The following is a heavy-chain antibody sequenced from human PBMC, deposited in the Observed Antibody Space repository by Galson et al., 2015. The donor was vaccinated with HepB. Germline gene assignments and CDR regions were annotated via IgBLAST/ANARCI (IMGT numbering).Heavy chain of an antibody. CDR1: GSTFSTTD. D-gene: IGHD2/OR15-2a*01. CDR3: VKNSGIFGN. Sequence: SLRLSCAASGSTFSTTDMSWVRQAPGKGLEWVSTITERGDVTYYGDSVRGRFTISRDNSRNTLYLQMNSLTAEDTAVYYCVKNSGIFGNWGQGALVTVSS. CDR2: ITERGDVT. V-gene: IGHV3-23*01. J-gene: IGHJ4*02.